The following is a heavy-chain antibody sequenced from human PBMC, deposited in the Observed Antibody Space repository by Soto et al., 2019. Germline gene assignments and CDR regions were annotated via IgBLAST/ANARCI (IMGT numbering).Heavy chain of an antibody. CDR3: ARSYDFWSGYSFDY. D-gene: IGHD3-3*01. Sequence: SETLSLTCTVSGGSISSYYWSWIRQPPGKGLEWIGYIYYSGSTNYNPSLKSRVTISVDTSKNQFSLKLSSVTAADTAVYYCARSYDFWSGYSFDYWGQGTLVTVSS. CDR1: GGSISSYY. J-gene: IGHJ4*02. V-gene: IGHV4-59*01. CDR2: IYYSGST.